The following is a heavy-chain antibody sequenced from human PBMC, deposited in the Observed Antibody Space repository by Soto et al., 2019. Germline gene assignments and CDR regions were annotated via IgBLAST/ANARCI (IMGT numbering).Heavy chain of an antibody. CDR1: GYTFTSYY. CDR3: AGGLIYDSSGYYFAY. Sequence: QVQLVQSGAEVKKPGASVKVSCKASGYTFTSYYMHWVRQAPGQGLEWMGIINPSGGSTRYAQKFLDRGTTTRHTSTSTVCMELSSLRSEDTAVYYCAGGLIYDSSGYYFAYWGQGTLVTVSS. V-gene: IGHV1-46*01. D-gene: IGHD3-22*01. J-gene: IGHJ4*02. CDR2: INPSGGST.